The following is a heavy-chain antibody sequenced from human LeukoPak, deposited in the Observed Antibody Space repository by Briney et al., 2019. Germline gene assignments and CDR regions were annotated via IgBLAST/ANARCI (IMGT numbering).Heavy chain of an antibody. CDR2: IYLSGST. Sequence: SETLSLTCGVSGGSTSNAGYSWSWIRQPPGKGLEWIGYIYLSGSTYYNPSLKSRVTISIDTSKNQFSLKLSSVTAADTAVYYCARGGAAAGTKFDYWGQGTLVTVSS. CDR3: ARGGAAAGTKFDY. D-gene: IGHD6-13*01. J-gene: IGHJ4*02. V-gene: IGHV4-30-2*01. CDR1: GGSTSNAGYS.